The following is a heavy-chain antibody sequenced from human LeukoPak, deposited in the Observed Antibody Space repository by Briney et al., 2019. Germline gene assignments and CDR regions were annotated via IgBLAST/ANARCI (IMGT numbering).Heavy chain of an antibody. Sequence: ASVKVSCKASGYTFTSYAMHWVRQAPGQRLEWMGWINAGNGNTKYSQKFQGRVTITRDTSASTAYMELSSLRSEDTAVYYCARADSSGRYNWFDPWGQGTLVTVSS. CDR1: GYTFTSYA. V-gene: IGHV1-3*01. CDR3: ARADSSGRYNWFDP. CDR2: INAGNGNT. D-gene: IGHD6-19*01. J-gene: IGHJ5*02.